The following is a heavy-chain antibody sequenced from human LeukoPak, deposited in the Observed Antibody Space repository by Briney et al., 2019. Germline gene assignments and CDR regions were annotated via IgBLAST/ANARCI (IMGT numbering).Heavy chain of an antibody. Sequence: SETLSLTCTVSGASISSGSYYWSWIRQPAGMGLEWIGRIYTSGSTNYNPSLKSRVTISVDTSKNQFSLKLSSVTAADTAVYYCARGESSSSSLYYYYYYMDVWGKGTTVTVSS. CDR3: ARGESSSSSLYYYYYYMDV. CDR1: GASISSGSYY. V-gene: IGHV4-61*02. D-gene: IGHD6-6*01. J-gene: IGHJ6*03. CDR2: IYTSGST.